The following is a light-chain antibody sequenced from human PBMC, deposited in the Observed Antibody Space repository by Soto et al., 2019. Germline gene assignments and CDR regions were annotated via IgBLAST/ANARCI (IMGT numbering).Light chain of an antibody. CDR3: QHFNSWPLL. CDR1: QNVNNR. J-gene: IGKJ1*01. V-gene: IGKV3-15*01. CDR2: GAS. Sequence: EIVMTQSPAMLSVSPGEKATISCRASQNVNNRLAWYQQKAGQPPRLLIYGASTRATGFPARFSGSGSGTEFTLIISSLQSEDFAVYYCQHFNSWPLLFGQGTKV.